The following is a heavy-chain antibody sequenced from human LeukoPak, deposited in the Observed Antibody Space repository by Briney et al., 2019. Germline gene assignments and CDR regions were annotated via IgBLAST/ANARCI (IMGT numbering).Heavy chain of an antibody. V-gene: IGHV1-69*13. CDR2: IIPIFGTA. CDR1: GGTFSSYA. CDR3: ARARSGWYGTDY. Sequence: ASVKVSCKASGGTFSSYAISWVRQAPGQGLEWMGGIIPIFGTANYAQKFRGRVTITADESTSTAYMELSSLRSEDTAVYYCARARSGWYGTDYWGQGTLVTVSS. D-gene: IGHD6-19*01. J-gene: IGHJ4*02.